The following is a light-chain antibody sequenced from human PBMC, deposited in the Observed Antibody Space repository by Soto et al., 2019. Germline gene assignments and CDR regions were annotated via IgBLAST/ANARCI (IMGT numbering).Light chain of an antibody. CDR3: QQYNSYPIT. CDR2: GAS. CDR1: QPISGF. J-gene: IGKJ5*01. V-gene: IGKV1-5*01. Sequence: DIQMTQLPSTLSATVVDSVTITSRASQPISGFLAWYQQKPGKAPKVLIHGASTLETGVPARFSASGSGTEFTLTISSLQPDDFATYYCQQYNSYPITFGQGTRLEI.